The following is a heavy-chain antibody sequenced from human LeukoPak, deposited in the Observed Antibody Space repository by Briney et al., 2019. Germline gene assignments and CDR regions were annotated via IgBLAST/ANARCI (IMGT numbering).Heavy chain of an antibody. J-gene: IGHJ5*02. CDR1: GYSISSGYY. V-gene: IGHV4-38-2*02. CDR2: IYHSGST. D-gene: IGHD3-10*01. CDR3: AREPAVRGVIGRRFDP. Sequence: SETLSLTCAVSGYSISSGYYWGWIRQPPGKGLECIGSIYHSGSTYYNPSLKSRVTISVDTSKNQFSLKLSSVTAADTAVYYCAREPAVRGVIGRRFDPWGQGTLVTVSS.